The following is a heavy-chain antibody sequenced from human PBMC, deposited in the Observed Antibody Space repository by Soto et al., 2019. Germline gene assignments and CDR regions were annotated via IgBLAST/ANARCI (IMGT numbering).Heavy chain of an antibody. CDR2: ISAYNGNT. V-gene: IGHV1-18*01. CDR3: ARSGLSMVRGVITPGWFDP. CDR1: GYTFTSYG. D-gene: IGHD3-10*01. J-gene: IGHJ5*02. Sequence: ASVKVSCKASGYTFTSYGTSWVRQAPGQGLEWMGWISAYNGNTNYAQKLQGRVTMTTDTSTSTAYMELRSLRSDDTAVYYCARSGLSMVRGVITPGWFDPWGQGTLVTVSS.